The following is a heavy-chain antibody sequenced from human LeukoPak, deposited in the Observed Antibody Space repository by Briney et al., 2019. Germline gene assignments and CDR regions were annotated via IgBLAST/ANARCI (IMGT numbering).Heavy chain of an antibody. CDR3: AATPGYSSSWYDY. J-gene: IGHJ4*02. V-gene: IGHV1-46*01. CDR2: INPSGGST. CDR1: GYTFTSYY. D-gene: IGHD6-13*01. Sequence: AASVKVSCKASGYTFTSYYMHWVRQAPGQGLEWMGIINPSGGSTNYAQKFQGRVTITADKSTSTAYMELSSLRSEDTAVYYCAATPGYSSSWYDYWGQGTLVTVSS.